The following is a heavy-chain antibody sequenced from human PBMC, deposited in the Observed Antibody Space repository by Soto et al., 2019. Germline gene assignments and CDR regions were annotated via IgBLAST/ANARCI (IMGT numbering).Heavy chain of an antibody. Sequence: SETLSLTSTVSGGSISCFYWNWFRQPAGKGLEWIGRIHTGGATNYKPSLRNRVTMSVDTSKNQFSLKLTSVTAADTAVYYCARISGGPIRWGQGTLVTVSS. CDR2: IHTGGAT. CDR1: GGSISCFY. J-gene: IGHJ4*02. V-gene: IGHV4-4*07. CDR3: ARISGGPIR.